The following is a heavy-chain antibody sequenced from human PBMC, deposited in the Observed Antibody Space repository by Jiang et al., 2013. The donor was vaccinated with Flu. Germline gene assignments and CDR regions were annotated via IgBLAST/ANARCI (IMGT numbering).Heavy chain of an antibody. CDR2: IIPIFGTA. J-gene: IGHJ4*02. CDR1: GGTFSSYA. V-gene: IGHV1-69*06. CDR3: ARGYSSGWYLAGVFDY. D-gene: IGHD6-19*01. Sequence: SGAEVKKPGSSVKVSCKASGGTFSSYAISWVRQAPGQGLEWMGGIIPIFGTANYAQKFQGRVTITADKSTSTAYMELSSLRSEDTAVYYCARGYSSGWYLAGVFDYWGQGTLVTVSS.